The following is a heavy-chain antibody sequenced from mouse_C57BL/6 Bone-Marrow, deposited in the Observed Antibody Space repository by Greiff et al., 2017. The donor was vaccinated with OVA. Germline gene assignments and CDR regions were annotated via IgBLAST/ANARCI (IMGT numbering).Heavy chain of an antibody. CDR3: SYYGSSYGAMDY. J-gene: IGHJ4*01. D-gene: IGHD1-1*01. CDR2: IDPENGDT. V-gene: IGHV14-4*01. CDR1: GFNIKDDY. Sequence: VHVKQSGAELVRPGASVKLSCTASGFNIKDDYMHWVKQRPEQGLEWIGWIDPENGDTEYASKFQGKATITADTSSNTAYLQLSSLTSEDTAVYYCSYYGSSYGAMDYWGQGTSVTVSS.